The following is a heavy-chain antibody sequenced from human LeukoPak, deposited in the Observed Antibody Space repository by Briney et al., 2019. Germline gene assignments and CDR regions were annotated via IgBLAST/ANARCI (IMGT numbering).Heavy chain of an antibody. D-gene: IGHD3-10*01. CDR1: GITLSNYG. Sequence: GGSLRLSCAVSGITLSNYGMSWVRQAPGKGLEWVAGISGSGGRTNYADSVKGRFTITRDSPKNTLYLQMNSLRAEDTAVYFCAKRGVVIRVVLVGFHKEAYYFDSWGQGALVTVSS. CDR3: AKRGVVIRVVLVGFHKEAYYFDS. J-gene: IGHJ4*02. CDR2: ISGSGGRT. V-gene: IGHV3-23*01.